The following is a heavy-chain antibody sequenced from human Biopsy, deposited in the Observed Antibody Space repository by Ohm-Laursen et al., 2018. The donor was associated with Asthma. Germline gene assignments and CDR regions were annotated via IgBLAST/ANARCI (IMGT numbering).Heavy chain of an antibody. D-gene: IGHD3-22*01. V-gene: IGHV3-30*03. CDR3: ARQSGQDYDDTSAFDA. Sequence: SLRLSCAASGFVFSQCGMHWVRQGPGKGLEWVAHVSSDGHDKYYEDSVKGRFTISRDNSRNRLYLQVNRLTVEDSAVYFCARQSGQDYDDTSAFDAWGQGTKVAVSS. J-gene: IGHJ3*01. CDR2: VSSDGHDK. CDR1: GFVFSQCG.